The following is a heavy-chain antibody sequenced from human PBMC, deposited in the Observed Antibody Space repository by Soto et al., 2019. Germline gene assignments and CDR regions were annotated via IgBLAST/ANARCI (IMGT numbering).Heavy chain of an antibody. CDR3: ARAALRYFDWLSARRNYYGMDV. D-gene: IGHD3-9*01. Sequence: QVQLVQSGAEVKKPGSSVKVSCKASGGTFSSYAISWVRQAPGQGLEWMGGIIPIFGTANYAQKFQGRVTITADESTSTDYMELSSLRSEDTAVYYCARAALRYFDWLSARRNYYGMDVWGQGTTVTVSS. V-gene: IGHV1-69*12. CDR2: IIPIFGTA. CDR1: GGTFSSYA. J-gene: IGHJ6*02.